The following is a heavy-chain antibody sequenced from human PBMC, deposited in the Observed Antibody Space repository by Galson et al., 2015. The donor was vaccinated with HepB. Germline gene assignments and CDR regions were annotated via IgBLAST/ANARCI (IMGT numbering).Heavy chain of an antibody. CDR1: GFTFSAYS. J-gene: IGHJ4*02. Sequence: SLRLSCAASGFTFSAYSMNRVRQAPGKGLEWVAHISSNTGIEYYADSVKGRFTISRDNALDSLYLQMDSLRAEDTAVYYCARAVRYYDIVTGGLMYWGQGTLVTVSP. CDR2: ISSNTGIE. D-gene: IGHD3-9*01. CDR3: ARAVRYYDIVTGGLMY. V-gene: IGHV3-48*01.